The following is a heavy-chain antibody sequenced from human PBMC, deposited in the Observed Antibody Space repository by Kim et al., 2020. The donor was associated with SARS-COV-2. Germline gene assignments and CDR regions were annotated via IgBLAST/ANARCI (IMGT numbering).Heavy chain of an antibody. CDR2: IYHSGST. J-gene: IGHJ3*02. Sequence: SETLSLTCAVSGGSISSSNWWSWVRQPPGKGLEWIGEIYHSGSTNYNPSLKSRVTISVDKSKNQFSLKLSSVTAADTAVYYCASPNGIWFGEPQAFDIWGQGTMVTVSS. V-gene: IGHV4-4*02. CDR1: GGSISSSNW. CDR3: ASPNGIWFGEPQAFDI. D-gene: IGHD3-10*01.